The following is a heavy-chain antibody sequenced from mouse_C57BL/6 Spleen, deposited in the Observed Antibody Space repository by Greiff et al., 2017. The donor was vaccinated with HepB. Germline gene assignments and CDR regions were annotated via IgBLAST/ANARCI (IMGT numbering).Heavy chain of an antibody. D-gene: IGHD2-5*01. CDR2: ISSGSSTI. CDR3: ARRYSNYVDYYAMDY. V-gene: IGHV5-17*01. Sequence: EVQLVESGGGLVKPGGSLKLSCAASGFTFSDYGMHWVRQAPEKGLEWVAYISSGSSTIYYADTVKGRFTISRDNAKNTLFLQMTSLRSEDTAMYYCARRYSNYVDYYAMDYWGQGTSVTVSS. CDR1: GFTFSDYG. J-gene: IGHJ4*01.